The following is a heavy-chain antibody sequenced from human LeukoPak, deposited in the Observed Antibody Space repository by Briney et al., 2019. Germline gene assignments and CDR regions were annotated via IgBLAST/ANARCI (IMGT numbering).Heavy chain of an antibody. CDR1: GYSISSGYY. Sequence: SETLSLTCTVSGYSISSGYYWGWIRQPPGKGLEWIGSIYHSGSTYYNPSLKSRVTISVDTSKNQFSLKLSSVTAADTAVYYCARPYYYDSRIDPWGQGILVTVSS. CDR3: ARPYYYDSRIDP. J-gene: IGHJ5*02. V-gene: IGHV4-38-2*02. D-gene: IGHD3-22*01. CDR2: IYHSGST.